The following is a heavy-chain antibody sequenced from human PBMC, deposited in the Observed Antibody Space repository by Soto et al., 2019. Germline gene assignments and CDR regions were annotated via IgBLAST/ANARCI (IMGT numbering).Heavy chain of an antibody. CDR3: ARGRYGDY. D-gene: IGHD1-1*01. V-gene: IGHV1-18*01. CDR2: ISAHNGNT. J-gene: IGHJ4*02. CDR1: GYAFTTYG. Sequence: QVHLVQSGAEVKKPGASVKVSCKGSGYAFTTYGITWVRQAPGQGLEWMGWISAHNGNTNYAQKLQGRVTVTRDTSTTTAYMELRCLRSDDTAVYYCARGRYGDYWGQGAVVTVSS.